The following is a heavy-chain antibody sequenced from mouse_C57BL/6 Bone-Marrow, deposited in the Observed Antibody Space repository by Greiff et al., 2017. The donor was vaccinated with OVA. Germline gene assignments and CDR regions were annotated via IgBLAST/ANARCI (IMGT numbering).Heavy chain of an antibody. V-gene: IGHV3-6*01. CDR3: ARTVVARGDY. Sequence: VQLQQSGPGLVKPSQSLSLTCSVTGYSITSGYYWNWIRQFPGNKLEWMGYISYDGSNNYNPSLKNRISLTRDTSKNQFFLKLNSVTTEDTATYYCARTVVARGDYWGQGTSVTVSS. J-gene: IGHJ4*01. CDR2: ISYDGSN. CDR1: GYSITSGYY. D-gene: IGHD1-1*01.